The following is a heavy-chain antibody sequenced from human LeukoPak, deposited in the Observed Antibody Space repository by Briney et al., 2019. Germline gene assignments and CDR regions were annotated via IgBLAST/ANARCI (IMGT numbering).Heavy chain of an antibody. J-gene: IGHJ4*02. V-gene: IGHV3-30*18. Sequence: PGGSLRLSCAASGLTFSSYNMHWVRQAPGKGLEWVAVISYDGNHKYYADSVEGRFTISRDNSKNTLYLQMNGLRADDTAVYYCAKGYDYRSGAGSFDYWGQGTLVTASS. CDR2: ISYDGNHK. CDR1: GLTFSSYN. CDR3: AKGYDYRSGAGSFDY. D-gene: IGHD3-10*01.